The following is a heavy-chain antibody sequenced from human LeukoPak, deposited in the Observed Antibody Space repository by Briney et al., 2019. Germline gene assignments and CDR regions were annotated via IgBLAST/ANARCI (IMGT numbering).Heavy chain of an antibody. D-gene: IGHD1-26*01. J-gene: IGHJ3*02. CDR3: ARARHVGSSTDAFDI. CDR2: TSDYMGNR. V-gene: IGHV1-18*01. Sequence: ASVKVSCKASGHTFINYGIGWVRQAPGQGLEWMGWTSDYMGNRNIDYAQKFQGRVSMTTDSSTSTAYMELRSLTSDDTAVYYCARARHVGSSTDAFDIWGQGTMVTVSS. CDR1: GHTFINYG.